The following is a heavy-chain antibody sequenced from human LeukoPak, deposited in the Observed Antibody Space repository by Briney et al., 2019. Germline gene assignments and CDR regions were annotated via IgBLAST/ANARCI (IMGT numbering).Heavy chain of an antibody. CDR1: GGSISSSSYY. V-gene: IGHV4-39*01. Sequence: SETLSLTCTDSGGSISSSSYYWGWIRQPPGKGLEWIGSIYYSGSTYYNPSLKSRVTISVDTSKNQFSLKLSSVTAADTAVYYCARQDSSSWIRRWFDPWGQGTLVTVSS. J-gene: IGHJ5*02. CDR3: ARQDSSSWIRRWFDP. D-gene: IGHD6-13*01. CDR2: IYYSGST.